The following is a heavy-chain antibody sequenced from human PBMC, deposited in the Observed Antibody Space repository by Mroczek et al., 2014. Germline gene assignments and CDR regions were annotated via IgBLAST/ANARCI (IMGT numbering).Heavy chain of an antibody. J-gene: IGHJ5*02. Sequence: VQLVESGEAWYSLGGSLRLSCAASGFTFSSYSMNWVRQAPGKGLEWVSYISSSSSTIYYADSVKGRFTISRDNAKNSLYLQMNSLRAEDTAVYYCARDLTTAPSYDWFDPWGQGTLVTVSS. CDR1: GFTFSSYS. CDR2: ISSSSSTI. CDR3: ARDLTTAPSYDWFDP. V-gene: IGHV3-48*01. D-gene: IGHD4/OR15-4a*01.